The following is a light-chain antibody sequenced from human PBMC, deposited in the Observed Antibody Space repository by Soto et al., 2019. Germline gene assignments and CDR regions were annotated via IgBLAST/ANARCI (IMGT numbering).Light chain of an antibody. V-gene: IGKV1-8*01. J-gene: IGKJ1*01. Sequence: AIRMTQSPSSFSASTGDRVTITCRASQGISSYLAWYQQKPGKAPKLLIYAASTLQSGVPSRFSGSGSGTDFTPTFSCLQSEDFATYYCQQYYRYPWTFGQGTKVEIK. CDR1: QGISSY. CDR2: AAS. CDR3: QQYYRYPWT.